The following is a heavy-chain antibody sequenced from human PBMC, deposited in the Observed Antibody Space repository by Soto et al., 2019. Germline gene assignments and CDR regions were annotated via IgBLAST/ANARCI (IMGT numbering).Heavy chain of an antibody. D-gene: IGHD5-18*01. Sequence: GGSLRLSCAASGCTFSSYSMNWVRQTPDSVKGRFTISRDNAKNSLYLQMNSLRDEDTAVYYCARVIAMDLLLHTAPGYWGQGTLVTVSS. J-gene: IGHJ4*02. CDR1: GCTFSSYS. V-gene: IGHV3-48*02. CDR3: ARVIAMDLLLHTAPGY.